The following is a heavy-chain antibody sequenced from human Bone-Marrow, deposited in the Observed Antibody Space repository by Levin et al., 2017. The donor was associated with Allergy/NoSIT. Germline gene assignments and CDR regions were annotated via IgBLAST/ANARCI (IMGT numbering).Heavy chain of an antibody. V-gene: IGHV4-39*01. Sequence: PSETLSLTCTVSGGSISSSSYYWGWIRQPPGKGLEWIGSIYYSGSTYYNPSLKSRVTISVDTSKNQFSLKLSSVTAADTAVYYCERHVGSWTHPQRRQFDPWGQGTLVTVSS. D-gene: IGHD2-15*01. J-gene: IGHJ5*02. CDR3: ERHVGSWTHPQRRQFDP. CDR1: GGSISSSSYY. CDR2: IYYSGST.